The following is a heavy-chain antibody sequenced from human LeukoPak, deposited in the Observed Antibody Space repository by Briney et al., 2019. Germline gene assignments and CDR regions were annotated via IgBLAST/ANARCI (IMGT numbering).Heavy chain of an antibody. V-gene: IGHV1-2*02. D-gene: IGHD6-13*01. CDR3: ARAASSLDFDY. CDR1: GYTFTSYG. J-gene: IGHJ4*02. CDR2: INPNSGGT. Sequence: ASVKVSCKASGYTFTSYGISWVRQAPGQGLEWMEWINPNSGGTNYAQKFQGRVTMTRDTSISTAYMELSRLRSDDTAVYYCARAASSLDFDYWGQGTLVTVSS.